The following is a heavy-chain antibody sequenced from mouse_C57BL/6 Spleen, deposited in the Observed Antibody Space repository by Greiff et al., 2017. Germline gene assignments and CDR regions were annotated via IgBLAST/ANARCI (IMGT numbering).Heavy chain of an antibody. D-gene: IGHD2-1*01. J-gene: IGHJ4*01. CDR3: ARYYGNYVGAMDY. Sequence: QVQLQQSGAELVKPGASVKLSCKASGYTFTSYWMHWVKQRPGQGLEWIGMIHPNSGSINYNEKFKSKATLTVDKSSSTAYMQLSSLTSEDSAVYYCARYYGNYVGAMDYWGQGTSVTVSS. V-gene: IGHV1-64*01. CDR2: IHPNSGSI. CDR1: GYTFTSYW.